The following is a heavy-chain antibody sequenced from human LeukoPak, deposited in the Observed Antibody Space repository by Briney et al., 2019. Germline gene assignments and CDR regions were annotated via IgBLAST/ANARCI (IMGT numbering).Heavy chain of an antibody. J-gene: IGHJ4*02. Sequence: SETLSLTCSVYGVSISSYCWSWVRQPPGKGLGWVGYNYYSGRTNYNPSLERRVTISIDTSNNQFSLKLSSGTAADTAAYYCARVGDNSNVPVFDYWGQGTLVTVSS. CDR2: NYYSGRT. CDR3: ARVGDNSNVPVFDY. V-gene: IGHV4-59*01. CDR1: GVSISSYC. D-gene: IGHD1-20*01.